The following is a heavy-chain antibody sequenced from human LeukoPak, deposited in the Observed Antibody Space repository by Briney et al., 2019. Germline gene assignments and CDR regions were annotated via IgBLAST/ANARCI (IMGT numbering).Heavy chain of an antibody. CDR1: GGSISSGDYY. J-gene: IGHJ4*02. D-gene: IGHD6-13*01. CDR3: ARSDIAAVLNFDY. Sequence: PSETLSLTCTVSGGSISSGDYYWSWIRQPPGKGLEWIGYIYYSGSTNYNPSLKSRVTISVDTSKNQFSLKLSSVTAADTAVYYCARSDIAAVLNFDYWGQGTLVTVSS. CDR2: IYYSGST. V-gene: IGHV4-61*08.